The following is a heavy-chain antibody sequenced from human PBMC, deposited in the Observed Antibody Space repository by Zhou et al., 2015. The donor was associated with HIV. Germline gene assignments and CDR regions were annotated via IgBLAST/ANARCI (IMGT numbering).Heavy chain of an antibody. V-gene: IGHV1-2*02. CDR3: AKDSTPAPSYYYYFDS. Sequence: QVQLVQSGAEVKKPGASVKVSCKASGYSFTGYYIHWVRQAPGQGLEWVGWINPNSGATNNAQKFQGRVTMTRDTSISTAYMELSSLRSDDTAVFYCAKDSTPAPSYYYYFDSWGQGTLVTVSS. J-gene: IGHJ4*02. D-gene: IGHD3-22*01. CDR1: GYSFTGYY. CDR2: INPNSGAT.